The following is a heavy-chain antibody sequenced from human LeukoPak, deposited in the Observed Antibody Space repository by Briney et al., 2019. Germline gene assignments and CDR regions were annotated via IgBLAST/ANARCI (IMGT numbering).Heavy chain of an antibody. CDR3: ARGSLGYYYYYMDV. V-gene: IGHV3-48*04. CDR1: AFTFSSYS. J-gene: IGHJ6*03. D-gene: IGHD7-27*01. Sequence: GGSLRLSCAASAFTFSSYSMNWVRQAPGKGLEWVSYISSSSSTIYYADSVKGRFTIPRDNAKNSLYLQMNSLRAEDTAVYYCARGSLGYYYYYMDVWGQGTLVTVSS. CDR2: ISSSSSTI.